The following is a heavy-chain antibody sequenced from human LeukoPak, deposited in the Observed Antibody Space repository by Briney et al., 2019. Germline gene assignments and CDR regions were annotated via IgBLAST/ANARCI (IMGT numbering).Heavy chain of an antibody. D-gene: IGHD6-19*01. CDR2: IIPIFGTA. Sequence: ASVNVSCKASGGTFSSYAISWVRQAPGQGLEWMGGIIPIFGTANYAQKFQGRVTITADESTSTAYMELSSLRSEDTAVYYCARVRGYSSGWYAVWFDPWGQGTLVTVSS. J-gene: IGHJ5*02. V-gene: IGHV1-69*01. CDR3: ARVRGYSSGWYAVWFDP. CDR1: GGTFSSYA.